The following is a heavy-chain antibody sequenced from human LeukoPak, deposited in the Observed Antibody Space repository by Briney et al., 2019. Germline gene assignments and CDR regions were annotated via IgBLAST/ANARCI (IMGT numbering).Heavy chain of an antibody. CDR1: DGSINSYY. J-gene: IGHJ6*02. Sequence: SETLSLTCSVSDGSINSYYWNWIRWPPGKGLEWIGYIYYNGNTNYSPSLKSRVTMSVDTSKNLFSLKVSSVTAADTAVYYCARGRSNYYGMDVWGQGTTVTVSS. V-gene: IGHV4-59*01. D-gene: IGHD1-26*01. CDR3: ARGRSNYYGMDV. CDR2: IYYNGNT.